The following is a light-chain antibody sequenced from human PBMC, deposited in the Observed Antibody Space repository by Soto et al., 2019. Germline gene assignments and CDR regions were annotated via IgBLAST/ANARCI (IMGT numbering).Light chain of an antibody. CDR1: SSDVGSYNY. CDR3: SSYTSSSTL. J-gene: IGLJ1*01. CDR2: EVS. V-gene: IGLV2-14*01. Sequence: QSVLTQPRSVSASPGQSVTISCTGTSSDVGSYNYVSWYQQHPGKAPKLMIYEVSDRPSGISSRFSGSKSGNTASLTISGLQTEDEADYYCSSYTSSSTLFGTGTKVTVL.